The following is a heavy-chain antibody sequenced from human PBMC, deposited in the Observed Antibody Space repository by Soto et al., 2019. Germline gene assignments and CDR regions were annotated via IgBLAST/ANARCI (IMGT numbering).Heavy chain of an antibody. Sequence: PGGSLRLSCAASGFTFSDYYMSWIRQAPGKGLERVSYISSSGSTIYYADSVKGRFTISRDNAKKSLNLQMNSLRAEYTAVYYCARVKSALLWFGELSDYNWFDPWGQGTLVTVSS. CDR3: ARVKSALLWFGELSDYNWFDP. CDR1: GFTFSDYY. J-gene: IGHJ5*02. CDR2: ISSSGSTI. D-gene: IGHD3-10*01. V-gene: IGHV3-11*01.